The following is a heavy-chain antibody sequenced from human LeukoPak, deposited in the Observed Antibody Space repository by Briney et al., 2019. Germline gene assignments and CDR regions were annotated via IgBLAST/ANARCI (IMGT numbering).Heavy chain of an antibody. CDR3: AREDYYDSSGPFY. Sequence: PGGSLRLSCAASGFTFSSYWMSWVRQAPGKGLEWVANIKQDGSEKYYVDSVKGRFTISRDNAKSSLYLQMSSLRAEDTAVYYCAREDYYDSSGPFYWGQGTLVTVSS. CDR1: GFTFSSYW. V-gene: IGHV3-7*01. D-gene: IGHD3-22*01. J-gene: IGHJ4*02. CDR2: IKQDGSEK.